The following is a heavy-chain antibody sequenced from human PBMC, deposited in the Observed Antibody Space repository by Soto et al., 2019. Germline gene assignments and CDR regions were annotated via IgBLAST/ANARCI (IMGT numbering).Heavy chain of an antibody. Sequence: QVQLVQSGAEVKKPGASVKVSCKASGYTFTSYDINWVRQATGQGLEWIGWMNPNSCNTGYAQKFQGRVTMTRNTSISTAYMELSSLRSEDTAVHYCARGPGGSYYYYYYGMDVWGQGTTVTVSS. J-gene: IGHJ6*02. V-gene: IGHV1-8*01. CDR2: MNPNSCNT. CDR3: ARGPGGSYYYYYYGMDV. D-gene: IGHD1-26*01. CDR1: GYTFTSYD.